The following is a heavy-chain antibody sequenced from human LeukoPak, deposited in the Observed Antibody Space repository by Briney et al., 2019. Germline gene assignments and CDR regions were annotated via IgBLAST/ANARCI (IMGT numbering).Heavy chain of an antibody. CDR1: GYTFTNYA. CDR3: ARESLPIWAYSSSLDY. J-gene: IGHJ4*02. V-gene: IGHV7-4-1*02. D-gene: IGHD6-13*01. CDR2: INTNTGTP. Sequence: ASVKVSCKASGYTFTNYAMNWVRQAPGQGLEGMGWINTNTGTPSYAQGFTGRFVFSLDTSVSTAYLQISSLKAGDTAVYYCARESLPIWAYSSSLDYWGQGTLVTVSS.